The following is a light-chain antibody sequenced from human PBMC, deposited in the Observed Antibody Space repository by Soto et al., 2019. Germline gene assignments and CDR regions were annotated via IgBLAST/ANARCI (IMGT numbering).Light chain of an antibody. CDR2: DAS. V-gene: IGKV3-11*01. Sequence: EIVLTQSPATLSLSPGESATLSCRASQSVSSYLAWYQQKPGQAPRLLIYDASNRATGIPARFSGSGSGTDFTLTISSLEPEDLAVYYCQQRSNWPRITVGPGTKVDIK. CDR1: QSVSSY. CDR3: QQRSNWPRIT. J-gene: IGKJ3*01.